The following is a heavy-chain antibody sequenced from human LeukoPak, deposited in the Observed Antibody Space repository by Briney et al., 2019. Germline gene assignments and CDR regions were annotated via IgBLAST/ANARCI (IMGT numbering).Heavy chain of an antibody. CDR3: ARGFTGCSSTSCYGYYYYYYMDV. D-gene: IGHD2-2*01. V-gene: IGHV4-34*01. Sequence: PSETLSLTCAVYGGSFSGYYWSWIRQPPGKGLEWIGEINHSGSTNYNPSLKSRVTISVDTSKNQCSLKLSSVTAADTAVYYCARGFTGCSSTSCYGYYYYYYMDVWGKGTTVTVSS. CDR2: INHSGST. J-gene: IGHJ6*03. CDR1: GGSFSGYY.